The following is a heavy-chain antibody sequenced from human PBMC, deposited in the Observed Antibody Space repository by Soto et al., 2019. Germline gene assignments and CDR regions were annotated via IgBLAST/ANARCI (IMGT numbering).Heavy chain of an antibody. CDR2: ISWDGGST. CDR1: GFTFDDYT. D-gene: IGHD2-2*01. Sequence: GGSLRLSCAASGFTFDDYTMHWVRQAPGKGLEWVSLISWDGGSTYYADSVKGRFTISRDNSKNSLYLQMNSLRTEDTALYYCAKDIFRAVPAAMTDGMDVWGQGTTVTVSS. J-gene: IGHJ6*02. V-gene: IGHV3-43*01. CDR3: AKDIFRAVPAAMTDGMDV.